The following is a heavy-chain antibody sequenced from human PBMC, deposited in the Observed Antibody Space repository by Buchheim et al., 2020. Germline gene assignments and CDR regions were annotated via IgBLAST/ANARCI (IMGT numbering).Heavy chain of an antibody. D-gene: IGHD6-19*01. CDR2: IKQDGSEK. V-gene: IGHV3-7*01. J-gene: IGHJ5*02. CDR1: GFTFSSYW. CDR3: ARVPPRDTIAVAGSPPNWFDP. Sequence: EVQLVESGGGLVQPGGSLRLSCVASGFTFSSYWMSWVRQAPGKGLEWVANIKQDGSEKYYVDSLKGRFTISRDNAKNSLYLQMNSLRAEDTAVYYCARVPPRDTIAVAGSPPNWFDPWGQGTL.